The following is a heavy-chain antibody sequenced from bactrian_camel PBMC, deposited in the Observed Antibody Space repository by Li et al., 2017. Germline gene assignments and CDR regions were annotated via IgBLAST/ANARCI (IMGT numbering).Heavy chain of an antibody. CDR1: GFTFESYW. V-gene: IGHV3S26*01. D-gene: IGHD1*01. J-gene: IGHJ4*01. CDR3: VTIEAWSFEY. CDR2: ISGSGAII. Sequence: HVQLVESGGDLVRPGGSLRLSCAASGFTFESYWMGWVRQTSGKGVEWLSRISGSGAIINYGVAEKGRFTISRDNDQNVLYLQMNTLKPEDTAMYFCVTIEAWSFEYWGQGTQVSVS.